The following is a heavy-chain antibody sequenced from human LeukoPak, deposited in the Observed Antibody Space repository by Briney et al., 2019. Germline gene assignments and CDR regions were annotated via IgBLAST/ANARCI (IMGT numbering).Heavy chain of an antibody. CDR2: IKQDGSQR. V-gene: IGHV3-7*01. Sequence: GGSLSLSGTAPGFTFSDYWMTWVRQAPGKGPKWGANIKQDGSQRYYVDSVRGRFTISRDNAKNSLFLQMNGLRAEDTAVYYCARRGGSSSRRSPIDYWGQGTLVTVSS. CDR3: ARRGGSSSRRSPIDY. CDR1: GFTFSDYW. D-gene: IGHD6-6*01. J-gene: IGHJ4*02.